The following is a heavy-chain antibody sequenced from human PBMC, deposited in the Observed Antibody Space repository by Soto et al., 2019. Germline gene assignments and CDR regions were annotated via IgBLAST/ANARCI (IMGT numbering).Heavy chain of an antibody. CDR3: ARGHRSSWYYFDY. CDR1: GFTFSSYG. V-gene: IGHV3-33*01. CDR2: IWYDGSNK. D-gene: IGHD6-13*01. Sequence: QVQLVESGGGVVQPGRSLRLSCAAAGFTFSSYGMHWVRQAPGKGLEWVAVIWYDGSNKYYADSVKGRFTISRDNSKNTLYLQMISLRAEDTAVYYCARGHRSSWYYFDYWCQGTLVTVSS. J-gene: IGHJ4*02.